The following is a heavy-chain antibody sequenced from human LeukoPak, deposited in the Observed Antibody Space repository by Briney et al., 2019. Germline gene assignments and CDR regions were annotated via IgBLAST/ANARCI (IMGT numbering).Heavy chain of an antibody. CDR3: ASSVDTAMVGVY. J-gene: IGHJ4*02. D-gene: IGHD5-18*01. V-gene: IGHV4-4*07. CDR1: GGSLSSYY. Sequence: PSESLSLTCSVSGGSLSSYYWNWIRQPAGKGLEWIGHIYTKGSTNYNPALKSRVSMSLNTSKNQFSLKLSSVTGADTAVYYCASSVDTAMVGVYWGQGTLVTVSS. CDR2: IYTKGST.